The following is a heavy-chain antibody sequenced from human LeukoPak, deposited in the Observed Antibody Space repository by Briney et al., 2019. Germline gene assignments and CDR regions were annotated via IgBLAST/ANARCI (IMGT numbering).Heavy chain of an antibody. J-gene: IGHJ4*02. CDR3: AKYVWGSYPTFEDY. CDR1: GGSISSYY. V-gene: IGHV4-59*01. Sequence: PSETLSLTCTVSGGSISSYYWSWIRQSPGKGLEWIGYISYSGSTNCNPSLKSRVTISVDTSKNQFSLKLSSVTAADTAVYYCAKYVWGSYPTFEDYWGQGTLVTVSS. D-gene: IGHD3-16*02. CDR2: ISYSGST.